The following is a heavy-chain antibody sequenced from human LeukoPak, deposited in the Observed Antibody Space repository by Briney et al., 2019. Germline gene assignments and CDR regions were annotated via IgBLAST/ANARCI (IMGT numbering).Heavy chain of an antibody. D-gene: IGHD1-26*01. Sequence: GGSLGLSCAASGFTFSSYAMSWVRQAPGKGLEWVSAISGSGGSTYYADSVKGRFTISRDNSKNTLYLQMNSLRAEDTAVYYCAKLGGSYKSAFDIWGQGTMVTVSS. CDR2: ISGSGGST. J-gene: IGHJ3*02. CDR3: AKLGGSYKSAFDI. V-gene: IGHV3-23*01. CDR1: GFTFSSYA.